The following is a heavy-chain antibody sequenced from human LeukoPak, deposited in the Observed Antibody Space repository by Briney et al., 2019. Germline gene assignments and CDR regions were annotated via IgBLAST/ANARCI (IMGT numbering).Heavy chain of an antibody. CDR3: ARDSPFDSSGYYEFDY. J-gene: IGHJ4*02. Sequence: GGSLRLSCAASGFTFDDYGMSWVRQAPGKGPEWVSGINWNGGSTGYADSVKGRFTISRDNAKNSLYLQMNSLRAEDTALYYCARDSPFDSSGYYEFDYWGQGTLVTVSS. CDR1: GFTFDDYG. CDR2: INWNGGST. D-gene: IGHD3-22*01. V-gene: IGHV3-20*04.